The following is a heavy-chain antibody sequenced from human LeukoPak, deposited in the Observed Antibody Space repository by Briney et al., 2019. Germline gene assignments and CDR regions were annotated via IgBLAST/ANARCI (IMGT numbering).Heavy chain of an antibody. CDR1: GFTFDDYA. V-gene: IGHV3-43*02. J-gene: IGHJ5*02. CDR2: ISGDGDST. D-gene: IGHD6-19*01. CDR3: AKDPGPRGGWASNWFDP. Sequence: GGSLRLSCAASGFTFDDYAMHWVRQAPGKRLEWVSLISGDGDSTYYADSVKGRFTISRDSSKNSLYLQMKSLRAEDTALYYCAKDPGPRGGWASNWFDPWGRGTLVTVSS.